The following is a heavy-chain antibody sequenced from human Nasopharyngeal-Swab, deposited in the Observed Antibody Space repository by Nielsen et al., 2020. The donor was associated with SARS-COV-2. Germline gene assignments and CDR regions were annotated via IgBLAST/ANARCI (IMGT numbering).Heavy chain of an antibody. CDR3: ARDSDIPYSGYGMDV. D-gene: IGHD6-13*01. CDR2: IKQDGSAK. CDR1: GFTFSSYW. V-gene: IGHV3-7*01. J-gene: IGHJ6*02. Sequence: GESLKISCAASGFTFSSYWMSWVRQAPGKGLEWVANIKQDGSAKYYVDSVKGRFTISRDNAKNSLYLQMNSLRAEDTAVYYCARDSDIPYSGYGMDVWGQGTTVTVSS.